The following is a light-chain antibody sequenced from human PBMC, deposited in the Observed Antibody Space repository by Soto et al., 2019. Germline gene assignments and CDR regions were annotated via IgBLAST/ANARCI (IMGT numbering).Light chain of an antibody. CDR3: QQYNNWPIT. CDR2: GAS. V-gene: IGKV3-15*01. CDR1: QSVSSN. Sequence: EIVKTQSPATLSPSPGATPILSCRASQSVSSNSAWYQQRPGQAPRLLIYGASTRATGMPARFSGSGSGTEFTLTISSLQSEDFAVYYCQQYNNWPITFGQGTRLEIK. J-gene: IGKJ5*01.